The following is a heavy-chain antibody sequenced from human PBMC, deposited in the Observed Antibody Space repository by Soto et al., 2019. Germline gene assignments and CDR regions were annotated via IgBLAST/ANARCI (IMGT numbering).Heavy chain of an antibody. CDR3: ANTFFSGSGTYRGWFDP. Sequence: PGGSLRLACAASGFTFTFYAMTWVRQAPGKGLEWVSTISNSGDSTYYADSVKGRFTISRDNSKYTLYLQMNSLRADDTAVYYCANTFFSGSGTYRGWFDPWGRGIWVTVSS. CDR2: ISNSGDST. V-gene: IGHV3-23*01. CDR1: GFTFTFYA. D-gene: IGHD3-10*01. J-gene: IGHJ5*02.